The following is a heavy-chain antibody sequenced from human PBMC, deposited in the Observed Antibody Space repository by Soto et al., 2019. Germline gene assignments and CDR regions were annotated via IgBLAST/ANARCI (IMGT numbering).Heavy chain of an antibody. CDR3: AKGVLAYYDILTGWMYGMDV. CDR1: GFTFSSDG. J-gene: IGHJ6*02. V-gene: IGHV3-30*18. D-gene: IGHD3-9*01. Sequence: GGSLRLSCAASGFTFSSDGMHWVRQAPGKGLEWVAVISYDGSNKYYADSVKGRFTISRDNSKNTLYLQMNSLRAEDTAVYYCAKGVLAYYDILTGWMYGMDVWGQGTTVTVSS. CDR2: ISYDGSNK.